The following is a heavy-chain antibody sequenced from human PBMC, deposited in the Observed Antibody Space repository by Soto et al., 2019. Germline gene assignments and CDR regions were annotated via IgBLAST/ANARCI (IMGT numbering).Heavy chain of an antibody. CDR1: GDSVSSNSAA. CDR2: TYYRSKWYN. Sequence: SLTLSLTCAISGDSVSSNSAAWNWIRQSPSRGLEWLGRTYYRSKWYNDYAVSVKSRITINPDTSKNQFSLQLNSVTPEDTAVYYCARDTGYGIVGAKDYFDYWGRGTLVTVSS. V-gene: IGHV6-1*01. CDR3: ARDTGYGIVGAKDYFDY. D-gene: IGHD1-26*01. J-gene: IGHJ4*02.